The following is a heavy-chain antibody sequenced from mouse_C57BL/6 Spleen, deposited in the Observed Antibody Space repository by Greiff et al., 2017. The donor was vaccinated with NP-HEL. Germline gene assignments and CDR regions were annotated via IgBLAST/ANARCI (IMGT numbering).Heavy chain of an antibody. J-gene: IGHJ4*01. CDR2: IDPETGGT. Sequence: VQLQQSGAELERPGASVTLSCKASGYTFTDYEMHWVKQTPVHGLEWIGAIDPETGGTAYNQKFKGKAILTADKSSSTAYMELRSLTSEDSAVYYCTRDPLPTIVTSYAMDYWGQGTSVTVSS. D-gene: IGHD2-5*01. CDR1: GYTFTDYE. V-gene: IGHV1-15*01. CDR3: TRDPLPTIVTSYAMDY.